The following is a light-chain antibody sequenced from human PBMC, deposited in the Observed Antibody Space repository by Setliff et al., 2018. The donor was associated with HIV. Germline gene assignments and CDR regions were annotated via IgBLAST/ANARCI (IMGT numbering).Light chain of an antibody. Sequence: QSVLAQPASVSGSPGQSITISCTGTSGDVGRYNLVSWYQQQPGKPPKLMIYQASKRPSGVSNRFSGSKSGHTASLTISGLQAEDEADYYCCSNTGSNTYVFGTGTKVTVL. CDR2: QAS. CDR1: SGDVGRYNL. J-gene: IGLJ1*01. CDR3: CSNTGSNTYV. V-gene: IGLV2-23*01.